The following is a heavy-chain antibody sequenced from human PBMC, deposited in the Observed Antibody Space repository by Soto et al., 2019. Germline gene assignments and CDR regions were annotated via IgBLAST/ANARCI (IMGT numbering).Heavy chain of an antibody. Sequence: GGSLRLSCAASGFTFSSYWMHWVRQAPGKGLVWVSRINSDGSSTSYADSVKGRFTISRDNAKNTLYLQMNSLRAEDTAVYYCARDTPGYYYDSSGYPVSVYYGMDVWGQGTTVTVSS. V-gene: IGHV3-74*01. CDR2: INSDGSST. J-gene: IGHJ6*02. D-gene: IGHD3-22*01. CDR1: GFTFSSYW. CDR3: ARDTPGYYYDSSGYPVSVYYGMDV.